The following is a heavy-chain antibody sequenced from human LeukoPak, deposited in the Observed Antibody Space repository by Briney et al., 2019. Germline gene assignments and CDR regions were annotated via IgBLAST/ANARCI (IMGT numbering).Heavy chain of an antibody. CDR3: ARGSIVVRNFDY. J-gene: IGHJ4*02. CDR1: GGTFSSYA. D-gene: IGHD2-15*01. CDR2: INPSGGST. Sequence: ASVKVSCKASGGTFSSYAISWVRQAPGQGLEWMGIINPSGGSTSYAQKFQGRVTMTRDTSTSTVYMELSSLRSEDTAVYYCARGSIVVRNFDYWGQGTLVTVSS. V-gene: IGHV1-46*01.